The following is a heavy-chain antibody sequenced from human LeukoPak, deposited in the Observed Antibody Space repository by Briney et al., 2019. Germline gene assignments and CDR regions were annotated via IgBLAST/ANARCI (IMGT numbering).Heavy chain of an antibody. CDR1: GYTFTSYY. Sequence: GASVKVSCKASGYTFTSYYMHWVRQAPGQGLEWMGIINPSGGSTSYAQKFQGRVTMTRDTSTSTVYMELSSLRSEDTAVYYCAREAYYYDSSGYYRIDYWGQGTLVTVSS. V-gene: IGHV1-46*01. CDR2: INPSGGST. CDR3: AREAYYYDSSGYYRIDY. J-gene: IGHJ4*02. D-gene: IGHD3-22*01.